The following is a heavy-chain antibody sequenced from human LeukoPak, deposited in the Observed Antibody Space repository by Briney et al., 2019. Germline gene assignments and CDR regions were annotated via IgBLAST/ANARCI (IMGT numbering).Heavy chain of an antibody. CDR2: IKQDGSEK. J-gene: IGHJ6*04. D-gene: IGHD5-24*01. CDR3: ARDRDYSGMHV. CDR1: GFTFSSYW. Sequence: GGSLRLSCAASGFTFSSYWMTWVRQAPGKGLEWVADIKQDGSEKYYVDSVKGRFTISRDNAKNSLFLQMNSLRAEDTAVYYCARDRDYSGMHVWGNGATVTVSP. V-gene: IGHV3-7*03.